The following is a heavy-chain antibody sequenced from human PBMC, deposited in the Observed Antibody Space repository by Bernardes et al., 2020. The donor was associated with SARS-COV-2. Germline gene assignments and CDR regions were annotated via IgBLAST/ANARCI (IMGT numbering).Heavy chain of an antibody. CDR3: VKATATITFYLDY. D-gene: IGHD1-20*01. J-gene: IGHJ4*02. CDR2: ISDNGSGT. Sequence: GGSLRLSCSASGFTFRNYPMYWVRQAPGKGLEYVSAISDNGSGTKYADSVKGRFTISRDNSKNTLYLQMSNLHPDDTAVYYCVKATATITFYLDYWSQGRLVTVSS. CDR1: GFTFRNYP. V-gene: IGHV3-64D*08.